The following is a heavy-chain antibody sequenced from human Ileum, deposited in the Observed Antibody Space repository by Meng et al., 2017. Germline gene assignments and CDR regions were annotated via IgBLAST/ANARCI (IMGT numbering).Heavy chain of an antibody. V-gene: IGHV3-7*01. J-gene: IGHJ6*02. CDR2: MKPDESGR. CDR3: TRDGDGLDV. Sequence: GGSLRLSCAATGFRFSDYWMGWVRQAPGKGLEWVADMKPDESGRYYADSVRGRFSISRDNAKNSLSLQMNSLRDEDSGIYYCTRDGDGLDVWGHGTTVTVSS. CDR1: GFRFSDYW. D-gene: IGHD3-10*01.